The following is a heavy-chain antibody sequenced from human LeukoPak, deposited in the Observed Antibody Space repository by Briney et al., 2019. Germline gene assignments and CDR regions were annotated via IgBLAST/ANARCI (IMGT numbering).Heavy chain of an antibody. J-gene: IGHJ4*02. D-gene: IGHD6-19*01. CDR1: GFTFSDSA. V-gene: IGHV3-23*01. CDR3: AKSSHPTRSIAVASDY. CDR2: ISGSGGST. Sequence: QPGGSLRLSCTASGFTFSDSAMTWVRQAPGKGLEWVSAISGSGGSTYYADSVKGRFTISRDNSKNTLYLQMNSLRAEDTAVYYCAKSSHPTRSIAVASDYWGQGTLVTVSS.